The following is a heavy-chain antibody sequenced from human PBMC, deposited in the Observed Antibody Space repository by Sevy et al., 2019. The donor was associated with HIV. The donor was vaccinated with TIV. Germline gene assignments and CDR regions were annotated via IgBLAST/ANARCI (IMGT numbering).Heavy chain of an antibody. D-gene: IGHD3-16*01. CDR3: AGGDTTMITDLDY. V-gene: IGHV3-23*01. Sequence: GGSLRLSCAASVLTLTTTGMSWVRQAPGKGLEWVAGVTSDGTTYYADSVRDRFTVSRDNAKNKLYLQLNSLGADDTAVFYCAGGDTTMITDLDYWGQGTLVTVSS. CDR1: VLTLTTTG. CDR2: VTSDGTT. J-gene: IGHJ4*02.